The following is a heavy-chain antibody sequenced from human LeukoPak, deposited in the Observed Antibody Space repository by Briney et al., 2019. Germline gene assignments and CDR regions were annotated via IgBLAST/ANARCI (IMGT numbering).Heavy chain of an antibody. Sequence: SETLSLTCTVSGGSISSYYWSWIRQPPGKGLEWIGYIYYSGSTNYNPSLKSRVTISVDTSKNQFSLKLSSVTAADTAVYYCARVQGGATTFWGQGTLVTVSS. J-gene: IGHJ4*02. CDR2: IYYSGST. V-gene: IGHV4-59*01. CDR1: GGSISSYY. CDR3: ARVQGGATTF. D-gene: IGHD1-26*01.